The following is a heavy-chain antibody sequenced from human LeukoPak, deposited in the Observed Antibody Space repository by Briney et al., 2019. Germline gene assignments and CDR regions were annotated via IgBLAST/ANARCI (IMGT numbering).Heavy chain of an antibody. CDR3: AGEVAGGFRFDY. CDR1: GGSINSYY. Sequence: PSETLSLTCTVSGGSINSYYWSWIQQPPGKGLEWIGYIYSSGSTTYNPSLKSRVTISVDRSKNQFSLKLSSVTAADTAVYYCAGEVAGGFRFDYWGQGTQVTVSS. CDR2: IYSSGST. V-gene: IGHV4-59*08. D-gene: IGHD6-19*01. J-gene: IGHJ4*02.